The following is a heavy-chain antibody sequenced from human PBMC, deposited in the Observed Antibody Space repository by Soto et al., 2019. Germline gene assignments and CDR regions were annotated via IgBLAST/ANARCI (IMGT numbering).Heavy chain of an antibody. CDR3: AKDARGPSCYYHGLGV. CDR2: ISYDGSNK. J-gene: IGHJ6*01. V-gene: IGHV3-30*18. Sequence: ISKTTGKGLEWVAVISYDGSNKYYADSVKGRFTISRDNSKNTLYLQMNSLRAEDTAVYYCAKDARGPSCYYHGLGVWAQAPIVT. D-gene: IGHD1-26*01.